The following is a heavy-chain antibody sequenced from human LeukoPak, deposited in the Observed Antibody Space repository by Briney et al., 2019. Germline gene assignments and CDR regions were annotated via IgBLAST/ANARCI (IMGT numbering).Heavy chain of an antibody. V-gene: IGHV3-23*01. CDR2: TSGSGGST. D-gene: IGHD3-10*01. J-gene: IGHJ4*02. CDR1: GFTFSSYA. Sequence: PGGSLRLSCAASGFTFSSYAMSWVRQAPGKGLEWVSVTSGSGGSTYYADTVKGRFTISRDNSKNTLYLQMNSLRAEDTAVYYCAKDREVRGVILWGFDYWGQGTLVTVSS. CDR3: AKDREVRGVILWGFDY.